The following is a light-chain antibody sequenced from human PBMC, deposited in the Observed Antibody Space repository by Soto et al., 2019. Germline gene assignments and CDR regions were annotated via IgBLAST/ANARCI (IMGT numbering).Light chain of an antibody. CDR1: SSDVGSYNL. J-gene: IGLJ2*01. V-gene: IGLV2-23*01. Sequence: QSALTQPASVSGSPGQSITISCTGTSSDVGSYNLVSWYQQHPGKAPKLMIYEDSKRPSGVSNRFSGSKSGNTASLTISGLQAEDEADYYCCSYASRSTYVVFGGGTKVTVL. CDR2: EDS. CDR3: CSYASRSTYVV.